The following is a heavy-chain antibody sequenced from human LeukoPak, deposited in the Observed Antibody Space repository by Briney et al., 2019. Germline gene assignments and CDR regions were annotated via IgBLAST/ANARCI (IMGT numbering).Heavy chain of an antibody. D-gene: IGHD5-18*01. CDR2: IWYDGSNK. CDR3: ARVSTAMADGMDV. CDR1: GFTFSSYG. V-gene: IGHV3-33*01. Sequence: GRSLRLSCAASGFTFSSYGMHWVRQAPGKGLEWVAVIWYDGSNKYYADSVKGRFTISRDNSKNTLYLQMNSLRAEDTAVYYCARVSTAMADGMDVWGQGTTVTVSS. J-gene: IGHJ6*02.